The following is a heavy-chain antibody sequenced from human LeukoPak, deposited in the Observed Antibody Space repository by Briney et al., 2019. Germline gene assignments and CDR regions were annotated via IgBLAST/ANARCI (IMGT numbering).Heavy chain of an antibody. CDR2: FHYTGGT. D-gene: IGHD2-8*02. Sequence: SETLSLTCSVSGGSITSYYWSWIRQPPGKGLGWIGYFHYTGGTNYNPYLKSRVTISVDTSKNQVSLKMPSVTAADTAVYYCATNRPVGGAYWGSFDIWGQGTLVTVSS. CDR3: ATNRPVGGAYWGSFDI. J-gene: IGHJ3*02. V-gene: IGHV4-59*01. CDR1: GGSITSYY.